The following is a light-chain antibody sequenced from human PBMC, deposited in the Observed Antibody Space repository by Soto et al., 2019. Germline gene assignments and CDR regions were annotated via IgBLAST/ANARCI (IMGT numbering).Light chain of an antibody. V-gene: IGLV1-51*01. Sequence: TQPPSVSAPPGHKFTISLSYSSSNIGNNYVSWYQHLPGTSPKVLIYDNNKRPSATPDRFSGSKSGTSATLGITGLQTGDEADYYCGTWDSSRRAYIFGTGTKV. CDR3: GTWDSSRRAYI. J-gene: IGLJ1*01. CDR2: DNN. CDR1: SSNIGNNY.